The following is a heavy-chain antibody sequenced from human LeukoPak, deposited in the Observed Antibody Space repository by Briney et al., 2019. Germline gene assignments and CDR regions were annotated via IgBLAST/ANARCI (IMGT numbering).Heavy chain of an antibody. D-gene: IGHD3-16*01. V-gene: IGHV3-23*01. CDR1: GFTFSSYA. J-gene: IGHJ4*02. CDR2: ISGSGGST. CDR3: AKDATFGGVMAMYYFDY. Sequence: GGSLRLSCAASGFTFSSYAMSWVRQAPGKGLEWVSAISGSGGSTYYADSVKGRFTISRDNSKNTLYLQTNSLRAEDTAVYYCAKDATFGGVMAMYYFDYWGQGTLVTVSS.